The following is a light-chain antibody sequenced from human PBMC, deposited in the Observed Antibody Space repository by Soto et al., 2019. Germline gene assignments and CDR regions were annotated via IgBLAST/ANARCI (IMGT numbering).Light chain of an antibody. Sequence: QSVLTQPASVSGSPGQSITISCTGTSSDVGSYNLVSWYQQHPGKAPKLMIYEGSKRPSGVSNRFSGSKSGNTASLTISGLHAEDEADYYCCSYAGSNVVFGGGTKVTVL. CDR1: SSDVGSYNL. CDR3: CSYAGSNVV. V-gene: IGLV2-23*01. J-gene: IGLJ2*01. CDR2: EGS.